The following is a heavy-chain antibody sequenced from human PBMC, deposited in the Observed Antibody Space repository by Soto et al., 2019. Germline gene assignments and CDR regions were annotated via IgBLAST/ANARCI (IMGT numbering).Heavy chain of an antibody. Sequence: PGGSLRLSCAASGCPFSSYAMSWVRQAPGKGLEWVSAISGSGGSTYYADSVKGRFTISRDNSKNTLYLQMNSLRAEDTAVYYCAKRLSRQSHNWFDPWGQGTLVTVSS. CDR1: GCPFSSYA. V-gene: IGHV3-23*01. CDR2: ISGSGGST. CDR3: AKRLSRQSHNWFDP. D-gene: IGHD3-16*02. J-gene: IGHJ5*02.